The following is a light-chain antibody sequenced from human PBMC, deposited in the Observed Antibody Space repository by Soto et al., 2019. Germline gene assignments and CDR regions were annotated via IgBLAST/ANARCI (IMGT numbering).Light chain of an antibody. Sequence: EIVLTQSPATLSLSPGERATLSCRASQSVSSYLAWYQQKPGQAPRLLIYDASNRATGIPARFSGSGSGTDFTLTISSLEPEAFAVYYCQQRSNWPRSVTFGQGTRLEIK. J-gene: IGKJ5*01. V-gene: IGKV3-11*01. CDR1: QSVSSY. CDR2: DAS. CDR3: QQRSNWPRSVT.